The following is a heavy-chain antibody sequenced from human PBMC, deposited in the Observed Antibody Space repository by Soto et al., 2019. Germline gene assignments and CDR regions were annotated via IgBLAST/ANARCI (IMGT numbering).Heavy chain of an antibody. CDR1: GGSISSGDYY. CDR3: ARGLLNNWFDP. CDR2: IYYSGST. D-gene: IGHD3-10*01. Sequence: SETLSLTCTVSGGSISSGDYYWSWIRQPPGKGLEWIGYIYYSGSTYYNPSLKSRVTISVDTSKNQFSLRLSSVTAADTAVYYCARGLLNNWFDPWGQGTLVTVSS. J-gene: IGHJ5*02. V-gene: IGHV4-30-4*01.